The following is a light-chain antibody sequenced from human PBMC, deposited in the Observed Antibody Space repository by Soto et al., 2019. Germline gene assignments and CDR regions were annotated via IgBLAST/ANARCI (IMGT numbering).Light chain of an antibody. CDR2: GAS. CDR1: QSVSSN. J-gene: IGKJ3*01. V-gene: IGKV3-15*01. CDR3: QQYNNWPQT. Sequence: EIVMTQSPATLSVSPGERATLSCRASQSVSSNLAWYQQRPGQAPSLLIYGASTRATAFPARFSGSRSGTEFTLTISSLQSEDFTVYYCQQYNNWPQTFGPGTKVDIK.